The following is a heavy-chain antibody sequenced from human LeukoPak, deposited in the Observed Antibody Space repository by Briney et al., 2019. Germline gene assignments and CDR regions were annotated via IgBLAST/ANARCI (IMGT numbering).Heavy chain of an antibody. J-gene: IGHJ6*02. Sequence: PGGSLRLSCAASGFTISSNYMSWVRQAPGKGLEWVSVLYSGGSAYYADSVRGRFTISRDNSKNTLYLQMSSLRAEDTAVYYCARDLPSGGGYYYYYGMDVWGQGTTVTVSS. D-gene: IGHD1-14*01. CDR1: GFTISSNY. CDR2: LYSGGSA. CDR3: ARDLPSGGGYYYYYGMDV. V-gene: IGHV3-53*01.